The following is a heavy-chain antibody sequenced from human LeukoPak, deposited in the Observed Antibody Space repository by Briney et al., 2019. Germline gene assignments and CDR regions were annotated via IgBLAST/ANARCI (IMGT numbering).Heavy chain of an antibody. CDR1: GYTFTSYD. CDR2: MNPNSGNT. J-gene: IGHJ6*03. Sequence: GSVKVSCKASGYTFTSYDINWVRQATGQGLEWMGWMNPNSGNTGYAQKFQGRVTMTRNTSISTAYMELSSLRSEDTAVYYCARGRKGSTIFGVVITELYYYYMDVWGKGTTVTVSS. V-gene: IGHV1-8*01. CDR3: ARGRKGSTIFGVVITELYYYYMDV. D-gene: IGHD3-3*01.